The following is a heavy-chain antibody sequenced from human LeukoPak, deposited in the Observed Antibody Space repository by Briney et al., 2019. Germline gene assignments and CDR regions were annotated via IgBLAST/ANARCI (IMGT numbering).Heavy chain of an antibody. CDR2: ISWNSGRI. J-gene: IGHJ4*02. CDR3: AKSDHIGAYSSGWYYYFDY. Sequence: GGSLRLSCAASGFTFDDYAMHWVRQTPGQGLEWVTGISWNSGRIDYADSVKGRFAISRDNAKNSLYLQMNSLRAEDTAVYYCAKSDHIGAYSSGWYYYFDYWGQGTLVTVSS. V-gene: IGHV3-9*01. CDR1: GFTFDDYA. D-gene: IGHD6-19*01.